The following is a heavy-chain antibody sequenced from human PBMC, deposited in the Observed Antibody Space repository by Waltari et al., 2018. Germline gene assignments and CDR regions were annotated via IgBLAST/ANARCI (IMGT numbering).Heavy chain of an antibody. CDR1: GFTVSSNY. D-gene: IGHD3-22*01. Sequence: EVQLVESGGGLIQPGGSLRLSCAASGFTVSSNYMSWVRQAPGKGLEGVAVIYSGGSTYYADSVKGRFTISRDNSKNTLYLQMNSLRAEDTAVYYCARDAHYYDSSGYTENWGQGTLVTVSS. V-gene: IGHV3-53*01. J-gene: IGHJ4*02. CDR2: IYSGGST. CDR3: ARDAHYYDSSGYTEN.